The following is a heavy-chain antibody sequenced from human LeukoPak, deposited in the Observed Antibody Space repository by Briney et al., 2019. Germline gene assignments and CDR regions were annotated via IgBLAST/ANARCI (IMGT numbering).Heavy chain of an antibody. CDR2: IYSGGST. CDR3: ARGPETAMVPRY. CDR1: GFTVSSNY. Sequence: GGSLRLSCAASGFTVSSNYMSWVRQAPGKGLEWVSVIYSGGSTYYADSVKGRFTISRDNSKNTLYLQMSSLRVEDTAVYYCARGPETAMVPRYWGQGTLVTVSS. J-gene: IGHJ4*02. D-gene: IGHD5-18*01. V-gene: IGHV3-53*01.